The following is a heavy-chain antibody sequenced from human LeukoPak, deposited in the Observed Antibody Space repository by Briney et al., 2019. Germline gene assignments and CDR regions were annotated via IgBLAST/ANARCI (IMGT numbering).Heavy chain of an antibody. CDR2: ITGNGGST. D-gene: IGHD3-22*01. J-gene: IGHJ4*02. CDR3: ARMDFSDSSGYAPLFDY. CDR1: GFTFSSYA. Sequence: QSGGSLRLSCAASGFTFSSYAMSWVRQAPGKGLNWVTGITGNGGSTYYADSVKGRFTISRDNSKNTLYLQMNSLRAEDTAVYYCARMDFSDSSGYAPLFDYWGQGTLVTVSS. V-gene: IGHV3-23*01.